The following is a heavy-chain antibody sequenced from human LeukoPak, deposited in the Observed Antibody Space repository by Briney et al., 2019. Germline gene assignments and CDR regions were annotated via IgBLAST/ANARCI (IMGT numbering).Heavy chain of an antibody. CDR2: ISWNSGNI. D-gene: IGHD3/OR15-3a*01. CDR1: GFTFDDYA. Sequence: GGSLRLSCQASGFTFDDYAMHWVRQAPGKGLEWVSGISWNSGNIGYADSVKGRFTISRDNAKNSLYLQMNSLRVEDTAVYYCARHHPILGLYWGQGTLVTVSS. V-gene: IGHV3-9*01. J-gene: IGHJ4*02. CDR3: ARHHPILGLY.